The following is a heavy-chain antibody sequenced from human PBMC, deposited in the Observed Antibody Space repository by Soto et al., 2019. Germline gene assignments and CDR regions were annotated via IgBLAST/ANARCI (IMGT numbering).Heavy chain of an antibody. CDR1: GYTFSNYG. Sequence: ASVKVSCKASGYTFSNYGISWVRQAPGQGLEWMGWISGYNGIINYAQKFQGWVTMTRDTSISTAYMELSRLRSDDTAVYYCARDPLYNWNDGGYWGQGTLVTVSS. D-gene: IGHD1-1*01. V-gene: IGHV1-18*01. CDR2: ISGYNGII. J-gene: IGHJ4*02. CDR3: ARDPLYNWNDGGY.